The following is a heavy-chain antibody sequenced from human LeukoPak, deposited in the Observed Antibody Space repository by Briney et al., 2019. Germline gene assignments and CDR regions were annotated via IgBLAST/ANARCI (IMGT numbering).Heavy chain of an antibody. V-gene: IGHV3-23*01. D-gene: IGHD6-13*01. CDR2: ISGGGGHT. Sequence: GGSLRLSCAASGFTFSSYAMSWVRQAPGKGLEWVSAISGGGGHTFYADSVKGRVTTSRDNSKNTLYLQMNNLRAEDTAVYYCAKRVAEESSSWYIDMWGQGTMVSVSS. CDR1: GFTFSSYA. J-gene: IGHJ3*02. CDR3: AKRVAEESSSWYIDM.